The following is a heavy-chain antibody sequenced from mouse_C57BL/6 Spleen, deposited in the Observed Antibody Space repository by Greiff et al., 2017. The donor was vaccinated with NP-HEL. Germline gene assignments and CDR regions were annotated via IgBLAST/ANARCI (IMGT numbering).Heavy chain of an antibody. J-gene: IGHJ2*01. CDR3: AIRRPYSFDY. CDR2: IHPNSGST. V-gene: IGHV1-64*01. CDR1: GYTFTSYW. Sequence: QVQLKQPGAELVKPGASVKLSCKASGYTFTSYWMHWVKQRPGQGLEWIGMIHPNSGSTNYNEKFKSKATLTVDKSSSTAYMQLSSLTSEDSAVYYCAIRRPYSFDYWGQGTTLTVSS.